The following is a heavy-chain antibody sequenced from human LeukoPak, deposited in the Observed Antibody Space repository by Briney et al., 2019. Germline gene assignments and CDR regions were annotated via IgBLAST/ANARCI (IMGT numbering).Heavy chain of an antibody. CDR2: IYHSGST. D-gene: IGHD6-13*01. Sequence: PSGTLSLTCTVSGGSISGTNWWSWVRQPPGKGLEWIGSIYHSGSTYYNPSLKSRVTISVDTSKNQFSLKLSSVTAADTAVYYCARGGIAAAGTLGHWFDPWGQGTLVTVSS. CDR1: GGSISGTNW. V-gene: IGHV4-4*02. CDR3: ARGGIAAAGTLGHWFDP. J-gene: IGHJ5*02.